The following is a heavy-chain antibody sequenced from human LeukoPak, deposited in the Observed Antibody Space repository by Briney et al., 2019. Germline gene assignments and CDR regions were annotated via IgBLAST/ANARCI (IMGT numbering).Heavy chain of an antibody. V-gene: IGHV4-59*01. J-gene: IGHJ3*02. CDR2: IYYSGST. CDR1: VGSIRSYY. Sequence: PSETLSLTCTVSVGSIRSYYWSWILQPPVKRLEWIGYIYYSGSTNYNPSLKSRVTISVDTSKNQFSLKLSSVTAADTFFFKQKTAYEILTGVTPIWGQGTMVTVSS. CDR3: KTAYEILTGVTPI. D-gene: IGHD3-9*01.